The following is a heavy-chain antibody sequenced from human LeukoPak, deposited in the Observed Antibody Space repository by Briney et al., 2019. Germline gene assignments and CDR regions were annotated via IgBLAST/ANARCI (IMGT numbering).Heavy chain of an antibody. CDR3: ARDRELDH. V-gene: IGHV4-59*01. CDR1: GGSISVYY. CDR2: IYNSGST. J-gene: IGHJ5*02. Sequence: SETLSLTCTVSGGSISVYYWSWIRQPPGKGLEWIGYIYNSGSTNYNPSLKSRLTISVDTSKNQFSLKLRSVTAADTAVYYCARDRELDHWGQGTLVTVSS.